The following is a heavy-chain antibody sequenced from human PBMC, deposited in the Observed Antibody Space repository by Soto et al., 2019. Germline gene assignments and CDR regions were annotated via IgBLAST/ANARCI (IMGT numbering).Heavy chain of an antibody. D-gene: IGHD3-10*01. CDR2: IIPIFGTA. Sequence: GASVKVSCKASGGTFSSYAISWVRQAPGQGLEWMGGIIPIFGTANYAQKFQGRVTITADKSTSTAYMELSSLRSEDTAVYYCARAGWGSGNLPLNYYYYGMDVWGQGTTVTVSS. CDR1: GGTFSSYA. CDR3: ARAGWGSGNLPLNYYYYGMDV. J-gene: IGHJ6*02. V-gene: IGHV1-69*06.